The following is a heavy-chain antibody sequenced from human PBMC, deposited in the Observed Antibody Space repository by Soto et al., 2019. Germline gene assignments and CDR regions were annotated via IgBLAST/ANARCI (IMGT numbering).Heavy chain of an antibody. Sequence: GGSLRLSCAASGFTFSSYAMSWVRQAPGKGLEWVSAISGSGGSTYYADSVKGRFTISRDNSKNTLYLQMNSLRAEDTAVYYCAEGSMITFGGVIVAQGYFDYWGQGTLVTVSS. CDR3: AEGSMITFGGVIVAQGYFDY. CDR1: GFTFSSYA. J-gene: IGHJ4*02. CDR2: ISGSGGST. V-gene: IGHV3-23*01. D-gene: IGHD3-16*02.